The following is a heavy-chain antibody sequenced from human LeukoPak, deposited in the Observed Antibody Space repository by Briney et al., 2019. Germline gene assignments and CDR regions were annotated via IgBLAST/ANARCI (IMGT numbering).Heavy chain of an antibody. CDR3: AREQTGDQNFDY. CDR1: GDSVSSNTAA. Sequence: SQTLSLTCAISGDSVSSNTAAWNWIRQSPARGLEWLGRTYYRSKWYNNYAVSVKSRISINPDTSKNQFSLQLKSVTPEDTAVYYCAREQTGDQNFDYWGQGTLVTVSS. J-gene: IGHJ4*02. D-gene: IGHD7-27*01. CDR2: TYYRSKWYN. V-gene: IGHV6-1*01.